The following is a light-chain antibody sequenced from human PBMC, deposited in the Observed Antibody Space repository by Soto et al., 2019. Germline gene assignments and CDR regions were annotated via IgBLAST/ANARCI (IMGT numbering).Light chain of an antibody. Sequence: DIQMTQSPSSLSASVGDAVSLTCRASRSISNYLNWYQQKPGRAPKLLISGASSLQRGVPSRFSGSGSGTTFTLTITSLQPDDFAIDFCQQSYTAPYTFVPGTKVEIK. J-gene: IGKJ3*01. CDR1: RSISNY. CDR3: QQSYTAPYT. CDR2: GAS. V-gene: IGKV1-39*01.